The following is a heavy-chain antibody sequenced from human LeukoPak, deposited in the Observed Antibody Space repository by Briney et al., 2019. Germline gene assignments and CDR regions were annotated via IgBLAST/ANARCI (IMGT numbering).Heavy chain of an antibody. CDR3: ARVYNWNQEAIETGIDY. CDR2: IKKDGSAK. D-gene: IGHD1-20*01. Sequence: PGGSLRLSCAASGFTFGSYWMSWVRQAPGKGLEWVATIKKDGSAKYYVDSVKGRFTISKDNAENSLFLQMSSLRAEDTAVYYCARVYNWNQEAIETGIDYWGQGTLVTVSS. J-gene: IGHJ4*02. V-gene: IGHV3-7*04. CDR1: GFTFGSYW.